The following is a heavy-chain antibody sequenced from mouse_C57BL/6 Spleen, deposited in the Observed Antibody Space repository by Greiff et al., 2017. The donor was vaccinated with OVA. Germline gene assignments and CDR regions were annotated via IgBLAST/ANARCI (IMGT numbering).Heavy chain of an antibody. CDR2: IDPSDSYT. CDR1: GYTFTSYW. Sequence: QVQLQQPGAELVKPGASVKLSCKASGYTFTSYWMQWVKQRPGQGLEWIAEIDPSDSYTNYNQKFKGKATLTVDTSSSTAYMQLSSLTSEDSAVYYCARSTGTWFAYWGQGTLVTVSA. V-gene: IGHV1-50*01. CDR3: ARSTGTWFAY. J-gene: IGHJ3*01.